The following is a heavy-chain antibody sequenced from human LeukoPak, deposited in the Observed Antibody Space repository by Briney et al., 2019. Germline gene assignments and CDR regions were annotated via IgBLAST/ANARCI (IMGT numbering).Heavy chain of an antibody. J-gene: IGHJ4*02. CDR3: ARGAVKIRGGWYFDY. D-gene: IGHD3-16*01. Sequence: PSETLSLTCTVSGGSISSYYWSWIRQPPGKGLEWIGYIYYSGSTNYNPSLKSRVTISVDTSKNQFSLKLSSVPAADTAVYYCARGAVKIRGGWYFDYWGQGTLVTVSS. V-gene: IGHV4-59*01. CDR1: GGSISSYY. CDR2: IYYSGST.